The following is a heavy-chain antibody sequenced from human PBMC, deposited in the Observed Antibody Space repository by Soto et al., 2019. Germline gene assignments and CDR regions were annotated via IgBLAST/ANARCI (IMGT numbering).Heavy chain of an antibody. V-gene: IGHV1-2*02. D-gene: IGHD6-19*01. CDR3: VRGGPVAGPTSSEAYHPFDF. Sequence: QVQLEQSGAEVKKPGASVEVSCKTSGYTFSDHYTHWVRQAPGQGLEWMGWINPNSGGTGYAEKFQGRVTMTRDTSISTAYMELNRLNSDDTAVYYCVRGGPVAGPTSSEAYHPFDFWGQGTLVTVSS. J-gene: IGHJ4*02. CDR2: INPNSGGT. CDR1: GYTFSDHY.